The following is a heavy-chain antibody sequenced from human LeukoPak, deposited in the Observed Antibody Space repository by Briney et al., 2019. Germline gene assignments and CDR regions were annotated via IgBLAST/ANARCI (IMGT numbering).Heavy chain of an antibody. CDR2: INTDGSST. D-gene: IGHD1-26*01. J-gene: IGHJ4*02. V-gene: IGHV3-74*01. CDR1: GFTFSSYW. Sequence: GGSLRLSCAASGFTFSSYWMHWVRQAPGKGLVWVSRINTDGSSTRYADSVKGRFTISRDNAKKTLYLQMNSLRAEDTAVYYCAREKKYSGSYDYWGQGTLVTVSS. CDR3: AREKKYSGSYDY.